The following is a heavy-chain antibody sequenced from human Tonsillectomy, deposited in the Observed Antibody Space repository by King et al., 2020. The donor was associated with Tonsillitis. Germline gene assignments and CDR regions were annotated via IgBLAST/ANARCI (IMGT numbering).Heavy chain of an antibody. CDR2: IYYSGST. Sequence: VQLQESGPGLVKPSQTLSLTCTVSGGSISSGDYYWRWIRQPPGKGLEWIGYIYYSGSTYYNPSLKSRVSISVDTSENQFSLRLSSVTAADTAVYYCARAAAGDLDAYWFDPWGQGTLVTVSS. D-gene: IGHD6-13*01. V-gene: IGHV4-30-4*01. CDR3: ARAAAGDLDAYWFDP. J-gene: IGHJ5*02. CDR1: GGSISSGDYY.